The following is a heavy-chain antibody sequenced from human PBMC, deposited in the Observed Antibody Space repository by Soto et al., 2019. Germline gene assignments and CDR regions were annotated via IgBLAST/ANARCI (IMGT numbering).Heavy chain of an antibody. Sequence: QVQLQESGPGLVKPSQTLSLTCTVSGGSISSGGYYWSWIRQHPGKGLEWIGYIYYSGSTYYNPSLKSRVTISVDTSKNPCSLKLSSVTAADTAVYYCARDSPSGYENYYYYGMDVWGQGTTVTVSS. CDR1: GGSISSGGYY. V-gene: IGHV4-31*03. CDR2: IYYSGST. J-gene: IGHJ6*02. CDR3: ARDSPSGYENYYYYGMDV. D-gene: IGHD5-12*01.